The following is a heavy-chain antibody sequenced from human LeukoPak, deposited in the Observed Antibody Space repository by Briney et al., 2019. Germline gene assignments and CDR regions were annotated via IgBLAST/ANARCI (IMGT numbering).Heavy chain of an antibody. Sequence: ASVKVSGKASGYTFTGYYTHWVRQAPGQGLEWMGWINPNSGGTNYAQKFQGRVTMTRDTSISTAYMELSRLRSDDTAVYYCARDGQDCSSTSCYRLIYYYGMDVWGQGTTVTVSS. CDR3: ARDGQDCSSTSCYRLIYYYGMDV. CDR2: INPNSGGT. V-gene: IGHV1-2*02. J-gene: IGHJ6*02. D-gene: IGHD2-2*01. CDR1: GYTFTGYY.